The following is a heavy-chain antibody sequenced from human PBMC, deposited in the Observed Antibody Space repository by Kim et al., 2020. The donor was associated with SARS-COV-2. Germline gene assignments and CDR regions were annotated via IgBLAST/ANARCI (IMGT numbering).Heavy chain of an antibody. CDR3: ARASRFPLIPKYYYYMDV. CDR1: GFTFSSYW. CDR2: IKQDGSEK. Sequence: GGSLRLSCAASGFTFSSYWMSWVRQAPGKGLEWVANIKQDGSEKYYVDSVKGRFTISRDNAKNSLYLQMNSLRAEDTAVYYCARASRFPLIPKYYYYMDVWGKGTTVTVSS. V-gene: IGHV3-7*01. J-gene: IGHJ6*03. D-gene: IGHD3-3*01.